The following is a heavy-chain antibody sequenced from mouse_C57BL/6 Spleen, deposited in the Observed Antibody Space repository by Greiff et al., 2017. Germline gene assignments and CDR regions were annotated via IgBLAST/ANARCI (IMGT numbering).Heavy chain of an antibody. CDR1: GFTFSSYA. Sequence: DVMLVESGGGLVKPGGSLKLSCAASGFTFSSYAMSWVRQTPEKRLEWVATISDGGSYTYYPDNVKGRFTISRDNAKNNLYLQMSHLKSEDTAMYYCARDGELGRYFDYWGQGTTLTVSS. D-gene: IGHD4-1*01. CDR2: ISDGGSYT. CDR3: ARDGELGRYFDY. V-gene: IGHV5-4*01. J-gene: IGHJ2*01.